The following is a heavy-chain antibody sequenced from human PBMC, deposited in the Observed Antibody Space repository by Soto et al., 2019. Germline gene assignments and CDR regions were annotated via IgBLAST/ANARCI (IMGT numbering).Heavy chain of an antibody. V-gene: IGHV3-64D*08. CDR1: GFIFSSYA. J-gene: IGHJ4*02. CDR3: VKDTIAAAGGDFDY. CDR2: ISSNGGST. Sequence: GGSLILSCSASGFIFSSYAMHWVRQAPGKGLEYVSAISSNGGSTYYADSVKGRFTISRDNSKNTLYLQMSSLRAEDTAVYYCVKDTIAAAGGDFDYWGQGTLVSVSS. D-gene: IGHD6-13*01.